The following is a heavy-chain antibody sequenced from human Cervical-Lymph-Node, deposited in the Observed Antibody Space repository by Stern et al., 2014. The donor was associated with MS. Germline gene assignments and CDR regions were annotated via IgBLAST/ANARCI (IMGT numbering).Heavy chain of an antibody. J-gene: IGHJ4*02. Sequence: VQLVQSGAEVKKPGASVKVSCKASGYTFTRYAIHWVRQAPGQRPEWMGWINAGTGDTKYAQKFQDRVTITRDTSESTSYMELSSLGAEDAAVYYCASRGETATGYYFDYWGQGTLVTVSS. V-gene: IGHV1-3*01. CDR2: INAGTGDT. D-gene: IGHD5-18*01. CDR1: GYTFTRYA. CDR3: ASRGETATGYYFDY.